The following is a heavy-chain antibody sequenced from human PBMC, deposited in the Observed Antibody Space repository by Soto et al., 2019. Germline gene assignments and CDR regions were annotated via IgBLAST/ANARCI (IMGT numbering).Heavy chain of an antibody. D-gene: IGHD6-13*01. Sequence: PGGSLRLSCAASGFTFSSYSMNWVRQAPGQGLEWVSSISSSSSYIYYADSVKGRFTISRDNAKNSLYLQMNSLRAEDTAVYYCARDDHSSSWYLSIVTAFDIWGQGTMVTVSS. CDR2: ISSSSSYI. J-gene: IGHJ3*02. CDR3: ARDDHSSSWYLSIVTAFDI. CDR1: GFTFSSYS. V-gene: IGHV3-21*01.